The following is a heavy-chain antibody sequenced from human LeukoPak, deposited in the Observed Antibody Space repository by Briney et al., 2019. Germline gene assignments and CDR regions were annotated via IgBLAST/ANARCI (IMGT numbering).Heavy chain of an antibody. CDR1: GFTFNAYA. CDR3: ARVERGATADY. V-gene: IGHV3-20*04. D-gene: IGHD1-26*01. CDR2: INWNGGST. Sequence: GGSLRLSCTASGFTFNAYAMNWVRQAPGKGLEWVYGINWNGGSTDYADSVKGRFTISRDNAKNSLYLEMNSLRVEDTAFYYCARVERGATADYWGQGTLATVSS. J-gene: IGHJ4*02.